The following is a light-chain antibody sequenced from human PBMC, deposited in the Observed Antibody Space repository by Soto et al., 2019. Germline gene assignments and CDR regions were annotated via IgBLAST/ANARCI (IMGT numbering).Light chain of an antibody. Sequence: EIQMTQTPSSVSASVGDRVTIACRASQSISSWLAWYQQKPGKAPKLLIYKASTLESGVPSNFSGSGSGTEFTLTISSLQPEDFATYYCQQYNAYPWTFGQGTKVDI. CDR1: QSISSW. CDR2: KAS. V-gene: IGKV1-5*03. CDR3: QQYNAYPWT. J-gene: IGKJ1*01.